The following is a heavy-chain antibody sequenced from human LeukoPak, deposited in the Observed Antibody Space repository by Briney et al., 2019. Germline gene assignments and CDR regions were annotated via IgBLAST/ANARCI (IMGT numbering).Heavy chain of an antibody. CDR2: ISGSGGST. CDR1: GFTFSSYS. Sequence: GGSLRLSWAASGFTFSSYSMTWASQAPGKGLEWVSAISGSGGSTYYADSVKGRFTISRDSSKNTLYLQMNSLRAEDTAVYYCANIDYPNYFDYWGQGTLVTVSS. CDR3: ANIDYPNYFDY. D-gene: IGHD4-17*01. J-gene: IGHJ4*02. V-gene: IGHV3-23*01.